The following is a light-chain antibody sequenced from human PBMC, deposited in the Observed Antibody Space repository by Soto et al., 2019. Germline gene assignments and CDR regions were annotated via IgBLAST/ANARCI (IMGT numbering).Light chain of an antibody. Sequence: QSALTQPASVSGSPGQSITISCTGTSSDVGAYNYDSWYQQHPGKAPKLMICDVSYRPSGVSNRFSGSKSGNTASLTISGLQAEDEADYYCSSYTRGRSVVFGGGTKLTVL. CDR1: SSDVGAYNY. V-gene: IGLV2-14*01. CDR2: DVS. CDR3: SSYTRGRSVV. J-gene: IGLJ2*01.